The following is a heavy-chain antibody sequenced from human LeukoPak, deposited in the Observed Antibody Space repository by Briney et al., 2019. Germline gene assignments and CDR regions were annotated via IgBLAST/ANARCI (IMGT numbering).Heavy chain of an antibody. CDR1: GFTFSSYG. V-gene: IGHV3-64*01. Sequence: GGSLRLSCAASGFTFSSYGMSWVRQAPGKGLEWVSAISSNGGSTYYANSVKGRFTISRDNSKNTLYLQMGSLRAEDMAVYYCARLVLTMVRGVIIGPHFDYWGQGTLVTVSS. CDR3: ARLVLTMVRGVIIGPHFDY. J-gene: IGHJ4*02. CDR2: ISSNGGST. D-gene: IGHD3-10*01.